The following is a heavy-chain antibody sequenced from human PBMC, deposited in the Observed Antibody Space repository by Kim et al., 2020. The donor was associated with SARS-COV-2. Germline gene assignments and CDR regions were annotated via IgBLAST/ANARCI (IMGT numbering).Heavy chain of an antibody. D-gene: IGHD6-13*01. CDR1: GYTFTGYY. CDR3: AGGIAAAGTRHHDFDY. Sequence: ASVKVSCKASGYTFTGYYMHWVRQAPGQGLEWMGRINPNSGGTNYAQKFQGRVTMTRDTSISTAYMELSRLRSGDTAVYYCAGGIAAAGTRHHDFDYWGQGTLVTVSS. CDR2: INPNSGGT. J-gene: IGHJ4*02. V-gene: IGHV1-2*06.